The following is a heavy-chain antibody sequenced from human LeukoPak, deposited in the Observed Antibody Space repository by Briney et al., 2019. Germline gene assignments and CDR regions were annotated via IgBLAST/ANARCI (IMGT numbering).Heavy chain of an antibody. CDR2: IGHSGGT. CDR3: ARVAKERVGGVYYFDY. D-gene: IGHD1-1*01. Sequence: GGSLSLSCAASGFAFSSYDKHGAPQVSGKGRVCVSAIGHSGGTYYTGSVKGRFTISRENSKNSLYLQMNSLRAGDTAVYYCARVAKERVGGVYYFDYWGQGTLVTVSS. J-gene: IGHJ4*02. CDR1: GFAFSSYD. V-gene: IGHV3-13*01.